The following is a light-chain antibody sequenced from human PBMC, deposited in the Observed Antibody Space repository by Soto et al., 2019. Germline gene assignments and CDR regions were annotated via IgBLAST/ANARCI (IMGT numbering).Light chain of an antibody. CDR1: QTVRGN. V-gene: IGKV3-15*01. J-gene: IGKJ4*01. Sequence: EIVMTQSPATLSVSPGERATLSCRASQTVRGNLAWYQQKPGQAPRLLLYGTSTRATGISARFSGSGSGTEFALTICSLQSEDFAVYYCQQYNKWPLTFGGGTKVEIK. CDR3: QQYNKWPLT. CDR2: GTS.